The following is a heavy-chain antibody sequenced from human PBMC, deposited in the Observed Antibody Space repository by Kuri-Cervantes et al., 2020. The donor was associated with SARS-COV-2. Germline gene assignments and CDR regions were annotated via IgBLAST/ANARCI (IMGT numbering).Heavy chain of an antibody. D-gene: IGHD4-17*01. CDR3: AKLTTWKVGD. V-gene: IGHV3-23*01. Sequence: GESLKISCAASGFTFSSYAMSWVRQAPGKGLEWVSAISGSGGSTYYADSVKGRFTISRDNAKNSLSLQMNSLGTEDTAVYFCAKLTTWKVGDWGQGTLVTVSS. CDR2: ISGSGGST. CDR1: GFTFSSYA. J-gene: IGHJ4*02.